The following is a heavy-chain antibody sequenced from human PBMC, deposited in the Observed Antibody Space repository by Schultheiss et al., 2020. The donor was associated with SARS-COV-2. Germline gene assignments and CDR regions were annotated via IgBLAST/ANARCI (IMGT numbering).Heavy chain of an antibody. J-gene: IGHJ4*02. CDR3: ARDGVVYNTYDFDY. V-gene: IGHV3-33*08. Sequence: GESLKISCAASEFTFSNYAMTWVRQAPGKGLEWVAGLWFDGSNVNYADSVKGRFTISRDNSKNTLYLQMNSLRVDDTAVYYCARDGVVYNTYDFDYWGQGTLVTVSS. CDR1: EFTFSNYA. CDR2: LWFDGSNV. D-gene: IGHD4-11*01.